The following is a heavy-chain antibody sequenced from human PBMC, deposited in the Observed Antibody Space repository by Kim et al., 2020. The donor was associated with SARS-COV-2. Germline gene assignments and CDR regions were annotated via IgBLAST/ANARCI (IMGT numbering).Heavy chain of an antibody. CDR2: ISYDGSNK. Sequence: GGSLRLSCAASGFTFSSYGMHWVRQAPGKGLEWVAVISYDGSNKYYADSVKGRFTISRDNSKNTLYLQMNSLRAEDTAVYYCAKDGGWAHYGDYEWGWFDPWGQGTLVTVSS. V-gene: IGHV3-30*18. D-gene: IGHD4-17*01. J-gene: IGHJ5*02. CDR1: GFTFSSYG. CDR3: AKDGGWAHYGDYEWGWFDP.